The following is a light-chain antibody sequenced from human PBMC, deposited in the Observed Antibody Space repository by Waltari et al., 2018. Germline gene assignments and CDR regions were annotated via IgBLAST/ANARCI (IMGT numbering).Light chain of an antibody. CDR1: NTGNKS. J-gene: IGLJ1*01. V-gene: IGLV3-21*04. Sequence: SYTLTQPPSVSVAPGVTARLTCGGNNTGNKSVNSYQHKPGQAPIIVIYNDGDRPSGIPERFSGSNSGNMATLTITRVEAGDEADYYCQVWAASPGVPYVFGSGTKVSV. CDR3: QVWAASPGVPYV. CDR2: NDG.